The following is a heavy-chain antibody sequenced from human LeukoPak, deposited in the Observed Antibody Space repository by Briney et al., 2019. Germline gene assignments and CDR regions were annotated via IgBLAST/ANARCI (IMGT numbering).Heavy chain of an antibody. V-gene: IGHV3-30*03. J-gene: IGHJ4*02. CDR1: GFTFSSYG. Sequence: GGSLRLSCAASGFTFSSYGMHWVRQAPGKGLDWVAVISNDGSKKYYADSVKGRFTISRDNSKNTLYLQMNSLRAEDTAVYYCARGYCSSTSCYAGDYWGQGTLVTVSS. CDR3: ARGYCSSTSCYAGDY. D-gene: IGHD2-2*01. CDR2: ISNDGSKK.